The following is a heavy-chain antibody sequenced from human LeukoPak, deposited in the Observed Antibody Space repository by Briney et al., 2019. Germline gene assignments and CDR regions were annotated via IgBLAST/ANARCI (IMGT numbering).Heavy chain of an antibody. CDR1: GFTFSSYS. CDR3: AKDMGIAARYYYYYYYMDV. D-gene: IGHD6-6*01. V-gene: IGHV3-21*01. CDR2: ISSSSSYI. Sequence: PGGSLRLSCAASGFTFSSYSMNWVRQAPGKGLEWVSSISSSSSYIYYADSVKGRFTISRDNAKNSLYLQMNSLRAEDTAVYYCAKDMGIAARYYYYYYYMDVWGKGTTVTVSS. J-gene: IGHJ6*03.